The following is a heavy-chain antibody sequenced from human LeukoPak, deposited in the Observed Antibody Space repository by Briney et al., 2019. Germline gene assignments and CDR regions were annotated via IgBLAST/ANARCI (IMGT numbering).Heavy chain of an antibody. J-gene: IGHJ4*02. CDR1: GYTFTSYA. Sequence: ASVKVSCKASGYTFTSYAMNWVRQAPGQGLEWMGWINTNTGNPTYAQGFTGRFVFSLDTSVSTAYLQISSLKAEDTAVYYCARDVYYYGSGSYCYFDYWGQGTLVTVSS. CDR2: INTNTGNP. CDR3: ARDVYYYGSGSYCYFDY. D-gene: IGHD3-10*01. V-gene: IGHV7-4-1*02.